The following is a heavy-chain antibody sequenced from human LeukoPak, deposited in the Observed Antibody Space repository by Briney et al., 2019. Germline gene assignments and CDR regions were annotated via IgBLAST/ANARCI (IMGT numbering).Heavy chain of an antibody. D-gene: IGHD2-21*01. J-gene: IGHJ4*02. CDR3: ARGVVIAPQTFDY. CDR1: GESISGFY. Sequence: SETLSLTCAVSGESISGFYWTWIRQPPGKGLEWIGYIYYSGSTNYNPSLKSRVTISVDTSRNQFSLKLSSVTAADTAVYYCARGVVIAPQTFDYWGQGTLVTVSS. V-gene: IGHV4-59*01. CDR2: IYYSGST.